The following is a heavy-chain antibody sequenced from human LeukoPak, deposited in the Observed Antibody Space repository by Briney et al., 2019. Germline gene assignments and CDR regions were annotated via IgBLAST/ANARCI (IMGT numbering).Heavy chain of an antibody. V-gene: IGHV3-7*01. D-gene: IGHD1-26*01. CDR1: GFTFSGYW. J-gene: IGHJ4*02. Sequence: GRSLRLSCAASGFTFSGYWMSWVRQTPEKGLEWVANIKQDGYEKYYVDSVKGRFTISRDNAKNSLYLQMNSLRADDTAIYYCARDKIVGPTTLDYWGQGTLVTVSS. CDR3: ARDKIVGPTTLDY. CDR2: IKQDGYEK.